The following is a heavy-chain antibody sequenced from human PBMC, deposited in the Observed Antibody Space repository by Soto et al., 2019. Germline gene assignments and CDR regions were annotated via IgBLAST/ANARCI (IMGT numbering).Heavy chain of an antibody. V-gene: IGHV1-18*01. CDR3: ARADYDILTGLVYGMDV. J-gene: IGHJ6*02. D-gene: IGHD3-9*01. Sequence: ASVKVSCKASGYTFTSYGISWVRQAPGQGLEWMGWISAYNGNTNYAQKLQGRVTMTTDTSTSTAYMELRSLRSDDTAVYYCARADYDILTGLVYGMDVWGQGTTVTVSS. CDR1: GYTFTSYG. CDR2: ISAYNGNT.